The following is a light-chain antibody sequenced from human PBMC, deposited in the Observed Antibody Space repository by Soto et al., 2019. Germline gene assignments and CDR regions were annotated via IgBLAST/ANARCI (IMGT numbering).Light chain of an antibody. V-gene: IGKV1-39*01. CDR1: QSISSY. CDR2: AAS. J-gene: IGKJ1*01. Sequence: DIQMTQSPSSLCASVEDRVTITCRASQSISSYLNWYQQKPGKAPKLLIYAASSLQSGVPSRFSGSGSGTDFTLTTSSLQPEDFATYYCQQSYSTPRTFGQGTKVDIK. CDR3: QQSYSTPRT.